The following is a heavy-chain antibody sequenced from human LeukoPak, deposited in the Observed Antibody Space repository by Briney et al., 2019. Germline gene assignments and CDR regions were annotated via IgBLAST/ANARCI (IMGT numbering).Heavy chain of an antibody. CDR2: INQSGST. J-gene: IGHJ4*02. CDR1: GGSFSGYY. D-gene: IGHD1-26*01. Sequence: PSETLSLTCAVYGGSFSGYYWSWIRQPPGKGLEWIGEINQSGSTNYNPSLKSRVTISVDTSKNQFSLKLSSVTAADTAVYYCARGRRGSYSRYFDYWGQGTLVTVSS. V-gene: IGHV4-34*01. CDR3: ARGRRGSYSRYFDY.